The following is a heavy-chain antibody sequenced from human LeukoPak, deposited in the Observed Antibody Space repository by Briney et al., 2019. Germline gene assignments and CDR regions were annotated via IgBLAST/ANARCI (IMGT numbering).Heavy chain of an antibody. J-gene: IGHJ4*02. CDR2: IIPIFGTA. D-gene: IGHD4-17*01. V-gene: IGHV1-69*13. CDR3: ARGGDYSAGFDY. Sequence: VKVSCKASGGTFSSYAISWVRQAPGQGLEWMGGIIPIFGTANYAQKFQGRVTITADESTSTAYMELSSLRSEDTAVYYCARGGDYSAGFDYWGQGTLVTVSS. CDR1: GGTFSSYA.